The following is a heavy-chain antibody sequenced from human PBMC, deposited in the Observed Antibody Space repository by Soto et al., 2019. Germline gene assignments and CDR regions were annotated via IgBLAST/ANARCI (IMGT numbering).Heavy chain of an antibody. CDR1: GFTFSSYS. CDR2: ISSSSSYM. CDR3: ARDLYYDFWSGYYAIDAFAI. V-gene: IGHV3-21*01. J-gene: IGHJ3*02. D-gene: IGHD3-3*01. Sequence: PGGSLRLSCAASGFTFSSYSMNWVRQAPGKGLEWVSSISSSSSYMYYADSVKGRFTISRDNAKNSLCLQMNSLRAEDTAVYYCARDLYYDFWSGYYAIDAFAIWGQGTMVTVSS.